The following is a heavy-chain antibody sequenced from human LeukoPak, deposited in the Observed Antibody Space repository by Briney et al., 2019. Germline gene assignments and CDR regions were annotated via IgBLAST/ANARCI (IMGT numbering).Heavy chain of an antibody. V-gene: IGHV3-21*01. CDR1: GFTFSSYS. CDR3: ARDSTYYYDSSGYPPDY. J-gene: IGHJ4*02. D-gene: IGHD3-22*01. CDR2: ISSSSSYI. Sequence: GGSLRVSCAASGFTFSSYSMNWVRQAPGKGLEWVSSISSSSSYIYYADSVKGRFTISRDNAKNSLYLQMNSLRAEDTAVYYCARDSTYYYDSSGYPPDYWGQGTLVTVSS.